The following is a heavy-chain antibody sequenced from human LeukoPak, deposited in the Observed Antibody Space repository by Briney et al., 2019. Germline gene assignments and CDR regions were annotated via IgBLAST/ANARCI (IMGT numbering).Heavy chain of an antibody. V-gene: IGHV3-11*01. Sequence: GGSLRLSCAASGFTFSDYYMSWIRQAPGKGLEWVSYISSSGSTIYYADSVKGRFTISRDNAKNSLYLQMNSPRAEDTAVYYCARGLDYYDSSGYYLVYGYWGQGTLVTVSS. CDR1: GFTFSDYY. CDR2: ISSSGSTI. D-gene: IGHD3-22*01. J-gene: IGHJ4*02. CDR3: ARGLDYYDSSGYYLVYGY.